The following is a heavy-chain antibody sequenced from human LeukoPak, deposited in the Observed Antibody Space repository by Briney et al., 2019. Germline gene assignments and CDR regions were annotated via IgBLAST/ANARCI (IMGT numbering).Heavy chain of an antibody. CDR3: ARNYDSSGYLY. Sequence: GRSLRLSCAASGFTFSSYGMHWVRQAPGKGLEWVAVIWYDGSNKYYADSVKGRFTISRDNSKNTLYLQMNSLRAEDTAVYYCARNYDSSGYLYWGQGTLVTVSS. CDR2: IWYDGSNK. CDR1: GFTFSSYG. D-gene: IGHD3-22*01. V-gene: IGHV3-33*01. J-gene: IGHJ4*02.